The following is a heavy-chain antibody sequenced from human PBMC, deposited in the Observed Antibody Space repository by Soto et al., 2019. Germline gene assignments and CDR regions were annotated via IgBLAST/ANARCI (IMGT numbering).Heavy chain of an antibody. CDR3: VRGRSYSVYDF. CDR2: IYPSGST. J-gene: IGHJ4*02. Sequence: PSETLSLTCTASGGSISGHAWIWVRQPAGRGLEWIGHIYPSGSTSYNPSLRSRVTMSLDTSNNQIFLNLTSVTAADTAVFYCVRGRSYSVYDFWGPGTLVTVS. D-gene: IGHD5-12*01. CDR1: GGSISGHA. V-gene: IGHV4-4*07.